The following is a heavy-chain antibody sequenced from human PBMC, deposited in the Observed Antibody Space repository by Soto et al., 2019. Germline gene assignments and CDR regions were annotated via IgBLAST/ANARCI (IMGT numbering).Heavy chain of an antibody. CDR2: IVVGSGNT. CDR3: AADSDIVVVPAAHYYYGMDV. CDR1: GFTFTSSA. Sequence: SVKVSCKASGFTFTSSAVQWVRQARGQRLEWIGWIVVGSGNTNYAQKFQERVTITRDMSTSTAYMELSSLRSEDTAVYYCAADSDIVVVPAAHYYYGMDVWGQGTTGTVS. J-gene: IGHJ6*02. V-gene: IGHV1-58*01. D-gene: IGHD2-2*01.